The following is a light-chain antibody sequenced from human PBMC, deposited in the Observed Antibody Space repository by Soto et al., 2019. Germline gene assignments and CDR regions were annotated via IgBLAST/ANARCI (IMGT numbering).Light chain of an antibody. J-gene: IGKJ4*01. V-gene: IGKV1-33*01. Sequence: DVQMTQSPSSLSASVGDRVTITCQASQDIRNYLNWYQQKPGKAPKILIYDASNLETGVPSRFTGSGSGTSFTFTISSVQPEDVATYYCQQFDHLPLTFGGGTKVEIK. CDR1: QDIRNY. CDR2: DAS. CDR3: QQFDHLPLT.